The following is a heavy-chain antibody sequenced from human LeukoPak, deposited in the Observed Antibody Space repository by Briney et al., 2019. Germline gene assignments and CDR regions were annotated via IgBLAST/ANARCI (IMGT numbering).Heavy chain of an antibody. CDR3: ARQYYDFWSGYYPTDY. Sequence: GGSLRLSCAASGFTFSSYSMNWVRQAPGKGLEWVSYISSSSSTIYYADSVKGRFPISRDNAKNSLYLQMNSLRAEDTAVYYCARQYYDFWSGYYPTDYWGQGTLVTVSS. D-gene: IGHD3-3*01. CDR2: ISSSSSTI. J-gene: IGHJ4*02. V-gene: IGHV3-48*01. CDR1: GFTFSSYS.